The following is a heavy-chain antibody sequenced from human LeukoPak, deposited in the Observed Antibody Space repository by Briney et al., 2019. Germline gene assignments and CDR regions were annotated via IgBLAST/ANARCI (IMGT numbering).Heavy chain of an antibody. D-gene: IGHD3-3*01. CDR3: VRDVFSIFGVVLDN. J-gene: IGHJ4*02. CDR1: GFTFDNYA. V-gene: IGHV3-9*01. Sequence: GGSLRLSCAASGFTFDNYAMHWVRQAPGKGLEWVSGISWNSGSIGYADSVKGRFTISRDNARNSLYLQMNSLRAEDTAFYYCVRDVFSIFGVVLDNWGQGTLVIVSS. CDR2: ISWNSGSI.